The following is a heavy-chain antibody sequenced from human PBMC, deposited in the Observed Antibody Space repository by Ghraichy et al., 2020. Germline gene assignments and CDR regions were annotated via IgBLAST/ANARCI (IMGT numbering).Heavy chain of an antibody. CDR1: GGTFSSYA. V-gene: IGHV1-69*13. J-gene: IGHJ4*02. Sequence: SVKVSCKASGGTFSSYAISWVRQAPGQGLEWMGGIIPIFGTANYAQKFQGRVTITADESTSTAYMELSSLRSEDTAVYYCATLYCGGDCYSGLVGYWGQGTLFTVSS. CDR2: IIPIFGTA. D-gene: IGHD2-21*01. CDR3: ATLYCGGDCYSGLVGY.